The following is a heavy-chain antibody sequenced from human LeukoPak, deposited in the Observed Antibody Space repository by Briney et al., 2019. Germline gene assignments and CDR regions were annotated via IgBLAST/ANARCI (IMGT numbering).Heavy chain of an antibody. CDR3: ARVGSGSYLWIWFDP. Sequence: SETLSLTCAVYGGSFSGYYWSWIRQPPGKGLEWIGEINHSGSTNYNPSLKSRVTISVDTSKNQFSLKLSSVIAADTAVYYCARVGSGSYLWIWFDPWGQGTLVTVSS. CDR1: GGSFSGYY. D-gene: IGHD1-26*01. V-gene: IGHV4-34*01. CDR2: INHSGST. J-gene: IGHJ5*02.